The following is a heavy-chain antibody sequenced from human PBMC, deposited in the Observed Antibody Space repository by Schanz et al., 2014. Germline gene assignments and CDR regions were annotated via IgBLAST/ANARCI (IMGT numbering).Heavy chain of an antibody. J-gene: IGHJ4*02. CDR2: ISWNSGTI. CDR1: GFTFDKYA. D-gene: IGHD1-26*01. V-gene: IGHV3-9*01. CDR3: ARGGSGSHYRLDY. Sequence: EVQLVESGGGLVQPGKSLRLSCAASGFTFDKYAMHWVRQAPGKGLEWVSVISWNSGTIGYADSVKGRFTISRDNAKNTLYLQMNSLRAEDTGLYFCARGGSGSHYRLDYWGQGTLLTVSS.